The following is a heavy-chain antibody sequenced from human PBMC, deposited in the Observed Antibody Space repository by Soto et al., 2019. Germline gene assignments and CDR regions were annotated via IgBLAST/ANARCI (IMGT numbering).Heavy chain of an antibody. J-gene: IGHJ6*03. D-gene: IGHD4-17*01. CDR3: TTGCYGDRCHWDYYYYMDV. CDR1: GFTFSNAW. CDR2: IKSKTDGGTT. V-gene: IGHV3-15*01. Sequence: GGSLRLSCAASGFTFSNAWMSWVRQAPGKGLEWVGRIKSKTDGGTTDYAAPVKGRFTISRDDSKNTLYLQMNSLKTEDTAVYYCTTGCYGDRCHWDYYYYMDVWGKGTTVTVSS.